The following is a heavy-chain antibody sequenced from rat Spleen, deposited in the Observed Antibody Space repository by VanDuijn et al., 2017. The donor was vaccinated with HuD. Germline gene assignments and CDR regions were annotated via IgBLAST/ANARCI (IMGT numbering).Heavy chain of an antibody. CDR2: ISYEGSTT. D-gene: IGHD1-11*01. CDR3: ARNYGGSPFDY. Sequence: EVQLVESGGGLVQPGRSLKLSCTASGFTFRNHDMAWVRQVPTKGLEWIASISYEGSTTHYGDSVKGRFTISRDSAESTLYLQMNSLRSEDTALYYCARNYGGSPFDYWGQGVMVTVSS. J-gene: IGHJ2*01. V-gene: IGHV5-22*01. CDR1: GFTFRNHD.